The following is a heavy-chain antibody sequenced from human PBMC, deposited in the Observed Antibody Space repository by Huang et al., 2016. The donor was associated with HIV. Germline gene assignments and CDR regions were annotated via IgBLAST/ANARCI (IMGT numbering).Heavy chain of an antibody. V-gene: IGHV1-2*06. CDR1: GYIFIGYY. D-gene: IGHD3-16*01. CDR3: ARSPLLGESSSALEF. J-gene: IGHJ4*02. CDR2: IHPNSGVT. Sequence: QVQLVQSGAEVKKPGASVKVSCKASGYIFIGYYIQWVRQAPGQGLEWMGRIHPNSGVTKYAEKFQGRVTRTKDTSIDTAYMELRSLRSADTAVDYCARSPLLGESSSALEFWGQGTLAIVSS.